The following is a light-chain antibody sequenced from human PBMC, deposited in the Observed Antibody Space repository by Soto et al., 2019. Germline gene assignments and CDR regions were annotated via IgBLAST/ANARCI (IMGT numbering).Light chain of an antibody. Sequence: SVLTQPPSASGTPGQTVDISCSGSNSNIGLNTVNWYQQLPGTAPKLLIYNNTQRPAGVPDRFSGSKSGTSASLAISGLQSDNEADYYCAAWDDSLNGTVFGTGTKVTVL. V-gene: IGLV1-44*01. J-gene: IGLJ1*01. CDR2: NNT. CDR3: AAWDDSLNGTV. CDR1: NSNIGLNT.